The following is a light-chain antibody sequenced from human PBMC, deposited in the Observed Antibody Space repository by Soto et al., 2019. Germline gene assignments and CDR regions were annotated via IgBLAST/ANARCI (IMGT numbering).Light chain of an antibody. CDR3: QQYHSWPA. J-gene: IGKJ1*01. Sequence: DILMTRSPATMFMSPCEISTLSCRASQSVSSNLAWYQQKPGQAPRLLIYGAATRATGIPARFSGSGSGTEFTLTISSLQSEDFAVYYCQQYHSWPAFGRGTKVDI. CDR1: QSVSSN. CDR2: GAA. V-gene: IGKV3-15*01.